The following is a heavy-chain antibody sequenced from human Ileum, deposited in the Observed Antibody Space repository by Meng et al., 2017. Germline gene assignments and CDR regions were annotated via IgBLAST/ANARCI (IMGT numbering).Heavy chain of an antibody. CDR2: IKGKTDGGTT. J-gene: IGHJ6*02. V-gene: IGHV3-15*01. CDR3: TTRPANWNYYYYGMDV. Sequence: GESLKISCAASGFTFSNAWMSWVRQAPGKGLEWVGRIKGKTDGGTTDYAAPVKGRFTISRDDSKNTLYLQMNSLKTEDTAVYYCTTRPANWNYYYYGMDVWGQGTTVTVSS. CDR1: GFTFSNAW. D-gene: IGHD1-20*01.